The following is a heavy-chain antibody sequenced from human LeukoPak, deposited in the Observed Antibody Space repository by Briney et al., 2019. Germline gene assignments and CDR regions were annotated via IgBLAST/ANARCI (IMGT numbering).Heavy chain of an antibody. Sequence: GESLQISCKRSGYSFTSYWIGWVRQMPGKGLEWMGIIYPGDSDTRYSPSFQGQVTISADKSISTAYLQWSSLKASDTAMYYCVTVTTEGWFDSWGQGTLVTVSS. V-gene: IGHV5-51*01. CDR1: GYSFTSYW. CDR2: IYPGDSDT. D-gene: IGHD4-17*01. CDR3: VTVTTEGWFDS. J-gene: IGHJ5*01.